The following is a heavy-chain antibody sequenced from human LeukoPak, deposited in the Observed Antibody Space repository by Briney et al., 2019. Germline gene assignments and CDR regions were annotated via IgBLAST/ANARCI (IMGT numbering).Heavy chain of an antibody. CDR1: GFTFSSYE. D-gene: IGHD3-22*01. J-gene: IGHJ3*02. V-gene: IGHV3-48*03. Sequence: GGSLRLSCAASGFTFSSYEMNWVRQAPGKGLEWVSYISSSGSTIYYADSVKGRFTISRDNAKNSLYLQMNSLRAEDTAVYYCTYYYDSSGYNDAFDIWGQGTMVTVSS. CDR2: ISSSGSTI. CDR3: TYYYDSSGYNDAFDI.